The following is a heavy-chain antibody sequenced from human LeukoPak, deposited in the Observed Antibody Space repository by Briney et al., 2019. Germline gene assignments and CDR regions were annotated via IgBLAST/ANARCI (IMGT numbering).Heavy chain of an antibody. CDR3: ARGRSSSWFIEF. J-gene: IGHJ4*02. V-gene: IGHV4-38-2*01. CDR1: GYSISSGYH. CDR2: VFQSGST. Sequence: SETLSLTCGVSGYSISSGYHWGWIRQPPGKGLEWIGNVFQSGSTYYNPSLKSRVTISVDTSKNQFSLKLTSVTAADTAVYYCARGRSSSWFIEFWGQGILVTVSS. D-gene: IGHD6-13*01.